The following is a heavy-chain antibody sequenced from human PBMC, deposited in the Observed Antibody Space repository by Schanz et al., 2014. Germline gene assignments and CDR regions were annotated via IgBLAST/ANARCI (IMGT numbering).Heavy chain of an antibody. Sequence: QVQLVESGGGLVKPGGSLRLSCAASGFTINDYYMNWIRQAPGKGLEWVSYISGSDNYINYADSVKGRFTISRDNAKNSLFLLMSSLRAEDSAVYYCARGARQYSGSYSPSDYWGQGTLVTVSS. V-gene: IGHV3-11*06. CDR1: GFTINDYY. J-gene: IGHJ4*02. D-gene: IGHD1-26*01. CDR2: ISGSDNYI. CDR3: ARGARQYSGSYSPSDY.